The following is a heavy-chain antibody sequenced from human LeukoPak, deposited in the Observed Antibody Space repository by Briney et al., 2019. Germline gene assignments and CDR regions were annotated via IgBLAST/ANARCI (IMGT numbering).Heavy chain of an antibody. D-gene: IGHD4-23*01. CDR2: IYPGDSDT. CDR3: ARRMVSPANFDY. J-gene: IGHJ4*02. V-gene: IGHV5-51*01. CDR1: GYNFNNYW. Sequence: GESLKISCXGSGYNFNNYWIAWVRQMSGKGLEWVGIIYPGDSDTRYSPSFQGQVTISADKSFSTAYLQWNNLKASDTAIYYCARRMVSPANFDYWGQGTLVTVSS.